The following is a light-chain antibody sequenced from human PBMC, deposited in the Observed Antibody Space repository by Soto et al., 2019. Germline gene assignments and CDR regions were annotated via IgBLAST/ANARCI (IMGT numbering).Light chain of an antibody. J-gene: IGKJ4*01. V-gene: IGKV1-27*01. Sequence: DIQMTQSPSSLSASLGDRVTITCRASQGIGIYLAWFQQRPGKVPKLLIYAASALQSGVPSRFSGSGSETDFTLTISILQPEDVATYYCQKYNSGPLTFGAGTRVEIK. CDR3: QKYNSGPLT. CDR2: AAS. CDR1: QGIGIY.